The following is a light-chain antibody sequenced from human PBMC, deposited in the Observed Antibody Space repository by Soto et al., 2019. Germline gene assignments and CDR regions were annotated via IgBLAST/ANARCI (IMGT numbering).Light chain of an antibody. V-gene: IGKV3-20*01. J-gene: IGKJ1*01. CDR2: VTS. Sequence: EIVLTQSPGTLSLSPGARATLSCRASQSVSRTYLARYQQKPGQAPRLLIYVTSRRTTGIPARFSGSGSGTDFTLNISRLEPEDFAVYHGEQYGSSPPTCGQGTKVEIK. CDR3: EQYGSSPPT. CDR1: QSVSRTY.